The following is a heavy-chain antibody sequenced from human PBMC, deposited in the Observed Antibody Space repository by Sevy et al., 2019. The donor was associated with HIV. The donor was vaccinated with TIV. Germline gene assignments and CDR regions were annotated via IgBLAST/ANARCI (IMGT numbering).Heavy chain of an antibody. CDR2: IRASGLTI. CDR3: ARADSSSSEDRFYYYGLDV. V-gene: IGHV3-48*03. Sequence: GGSLRLSCAASGFTFSSYEMNWVRQAPGKGLEWVSYIRASGLTIDYADPVKGRFTISRDNAMTSLYLQIHSLRAEDTAVDFCARADSSSSEDRFYYYGLDVWGQGTTVTVSS. CDR1: GFTFSSYE. J-gene: IGHJ6*02. D-gene: IGHD6-6*01.